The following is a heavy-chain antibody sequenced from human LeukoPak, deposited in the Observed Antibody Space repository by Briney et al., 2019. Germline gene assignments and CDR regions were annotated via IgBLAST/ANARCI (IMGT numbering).Heavy chain of an antibody. V-gene: IGHV1-18*01. CDR2: ISAYNGNT. J-gene: IGHJ5*02. CDR3: ARDGRITIFGVVRNWFDP. CDR1: GYTFTSYG. D-gene: IGHD3-3*01. Sequence: ASVKVSCKASGYTFTSYGISWVRPAPGRGLEWVGWISAYNGNTNYAQKLQGRVTMTTDTSTTTAYMKLRSMRSDNTAVYYCARDGRITIFGVVRNWFDPWGQGTLVTVSS.